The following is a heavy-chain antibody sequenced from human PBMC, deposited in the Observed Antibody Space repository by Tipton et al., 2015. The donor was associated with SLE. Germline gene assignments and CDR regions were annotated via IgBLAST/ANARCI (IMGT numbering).Heavy chain of an antibody. CDR2: ISSSSSYI. Sequence: SLRLSCAASGFTFSSYSMNWVRQAPGKGLEWVSSISSSSSYIYYADSVKGRFTISRDNAKNSLYLQMNSLRAEDTAVYYCARRGYYYDSSGYDIFDYWGQGTLVTVSS. CDR3: ARRGYYYDSSGYDIFDY. CDR1: GFTFSSYS. V-gene: IGHV3-21*01. D-gene: IGHD3-22*01. J-gene: IGHJ4*02.